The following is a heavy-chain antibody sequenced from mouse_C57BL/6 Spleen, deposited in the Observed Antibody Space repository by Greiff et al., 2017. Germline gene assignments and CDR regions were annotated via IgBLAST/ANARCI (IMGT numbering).Heavy chain of an antibody. Sequence: EVMLVESGAELVRPGASVKLSCTASGFNIKDDYMHWVKQRPEQGLEWIGWIDPENGDTEYASKFQGKATITADTSSNTAYLQLSSLTSEDTAVYYCTSGRGYWGQGTTLTVSS. CDR3: TSGRGY. CDR2: IDPENGDT. CDR1: GFNIKDDY. J-gene: IGHJ2*01. V-gene: IGHV14-4*01. D-gene: IGHD3-1*01.